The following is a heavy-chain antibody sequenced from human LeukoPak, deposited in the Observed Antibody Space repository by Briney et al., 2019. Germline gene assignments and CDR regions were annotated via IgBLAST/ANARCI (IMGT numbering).Heavy chain of an antibody. D-gene: IGHD5-12*01. J-gene: IGHJ4*02. V-gene: IGHV3-21*01. Sequence: GRSLRLSCAASGFTFSSYGMHWVRQAPGKGLEWVSSISSSSSYIYYADSVKGRFTISRDNAKNSLYLQMNSLRAEDTAVYYCARDSMGGYDSYFDYWGQGTLVTVSS. CDR2: ISSSSSYI. CDR3: ARDSMGGYDSYFDY. CDR1: GFTFSSYG.